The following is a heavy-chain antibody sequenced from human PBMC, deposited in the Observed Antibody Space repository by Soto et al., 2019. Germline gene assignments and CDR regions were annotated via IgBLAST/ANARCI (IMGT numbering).Heavy chain of an antibody. CDR2: IYYSGST. CDR3: AGSIAAAGTRFDP. V-gene: IGHV4-59*08. Sequence: SETLSLTYTVSGDSISSYYWSWIRQPPGKGLEWIGYIYYSGSTNYNPSLKSRVTISVDTSKNQSSLKLSSVTAADTAVYYCAGSIAAAGTRFDPWGQGTLVTVSS. J-gene: IGHJ5*02. CDR1: GDSISSYY. D-gene: IGHD6-13*01.